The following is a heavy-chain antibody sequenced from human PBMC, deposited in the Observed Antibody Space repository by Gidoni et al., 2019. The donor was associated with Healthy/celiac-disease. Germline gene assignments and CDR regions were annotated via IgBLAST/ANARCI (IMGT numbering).Heavy chain of an antibody. CDR1: GFTFSSDA. CDR2: ISGSGGST. V-gene: IGHV3-23*01. Sequence: EVQLLESGGGLVQPGGSLRLSCAASGFTFSSDAMSWVRQAPGKGLEWVSAISGSGGSTYYADSVKGRFTISRDNSKNTLYLQMNSLRAEDTAVYYCAKDQTTYHPRLYYYYGMDVWGQGTTVTVSS. CDR3: AKDQTTYHPRLYYYYGMDV. D-gene: IGHD4-17*01. J-gene: IGHJ6*02.